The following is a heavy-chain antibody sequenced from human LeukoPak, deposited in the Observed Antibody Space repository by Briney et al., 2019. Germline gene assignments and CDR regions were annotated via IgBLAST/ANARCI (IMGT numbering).Heavy chain of an antibody. D-gene: IGHD1-26*01. CDR2: TYYDGSS. CDR3: ARRSDSGSDDGEDYFDY. CDR1: GGSINSGTFY. J-gene: IGHJ4*02. Sequence: SETLSLTCTVSGGSINSGTFYWGWIRQPPGKGLEWSGSTYYDGSSYYNPSLKSRVTTSVDTSKNQFSLKLTSVTAADTAVYFCARRSDSGSDDGEDYFDYWGQGTLVTVSS. V-gene: IGHV4-39*01.